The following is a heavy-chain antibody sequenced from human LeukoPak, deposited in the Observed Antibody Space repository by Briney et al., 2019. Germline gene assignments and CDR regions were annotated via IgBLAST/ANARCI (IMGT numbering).Heavy chain of an antibody. V-gene: IGHV1-18*01. CDR3: ARDQSYGMVRGVISWFDP. D-gene: IGHD3-10*01. CDR2: ISAYNGNT. J-gene: IGHJ5*02. CDR1: GYTFTRYG. Sequence: ASVKVSCKASGYTFTRYGISGVRQAPGQGRDGMGWISAYNGNTTYAKKIQGRVTMTTDTSTRTAYMELRSLRSDDTAVYYWARDQSYGMVRGVISWFDPWGEGTLVTVSS.